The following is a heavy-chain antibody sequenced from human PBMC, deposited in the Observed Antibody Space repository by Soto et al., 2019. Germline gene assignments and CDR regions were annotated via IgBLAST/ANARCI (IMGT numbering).Heavy chain of an antibody. CDR1: GGSISSGGYY. D-gene: IGHD4-17*01. CDR3: ARVVYGGAFDI. Sequence: TSETLSLTCTVSGGSISSGGYYWSWIRQHPGKGLEWIGYIYYSGGTYYNPSLKSRVTISVDTSKNQFSLKLSSVTAADTAVYYCARVVYGGAFDIWGQGTMVTVSS. J-gene: IGHJ3*02. CDR2: IYYSGGT. V-gene: IGHV4-31*03.